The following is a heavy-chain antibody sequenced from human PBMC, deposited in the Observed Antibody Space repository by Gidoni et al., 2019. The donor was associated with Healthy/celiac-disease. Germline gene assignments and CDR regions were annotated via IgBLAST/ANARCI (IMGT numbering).Heavy chain of an antibody. CDR2: ISGSGGST. CDR3: AKDRIEYQHEYYMDV. V-gene: IGHV3-23*01. J-gene: IGHJ6*03. Sequence: EVQLLESGGGLVQPGGSLRLSCAASGFTFSSYAMSWVRQAPGKGLEWVSAISGSGGSTYYADAVKGRFTISRDNSKNTLYLQMNSLRAEDTAVYYCAKDRIEYQHEYYMDVWGKGTTVTVSS. CDR1: GFTFSSYA. D-gene: IGHD2-2*01.